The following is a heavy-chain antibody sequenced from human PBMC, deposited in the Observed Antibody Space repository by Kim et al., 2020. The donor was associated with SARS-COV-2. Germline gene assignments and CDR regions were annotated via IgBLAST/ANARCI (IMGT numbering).Heavy chain of an antibody. CDR3: APEALDY. CDR2: ISYDGSNK. Sequence: GRSLRLSCAASGFTFSSYAMHWVRQAPGKGLEWVAVISYDGSNKYYADSVKGRFTISRDNSKNTLYLQMNSLRAEDTAVYYCAPEALDYWGQGTLVTVSS. CDR1: GFTFSSYA. J-gene: IGHJ4*02. V-gene: IGHV3-30-3*01.